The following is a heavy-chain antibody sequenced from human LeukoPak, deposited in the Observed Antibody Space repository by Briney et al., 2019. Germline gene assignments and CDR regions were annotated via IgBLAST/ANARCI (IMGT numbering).Heavy chain of an antibody. CDR2: IYYSGST. CDR3: ARSTYYYDSSGYYYSPFFDY. D-gene: IGHD3-22*01. V-gene: IGHV4-59*01. Sequence: SETLSLTCTVSGGSISSYYWSWIRQPPGKGLEWIGDIYYSGSTNYNPSLKSRVTISLDTSKNQFSLKLSSVTAADTAVYYCARSTYYYDSSGYYYSPFFDYWGQGTLVTVSS. CDR1: GGSISSYY. J-gene: IGHJ4*02.